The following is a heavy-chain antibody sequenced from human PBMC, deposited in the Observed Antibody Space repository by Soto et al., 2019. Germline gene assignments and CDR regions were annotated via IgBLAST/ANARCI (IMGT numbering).Heavy chain of an antibody. CDR1: GFSLSTYW. Sequence: GGSLRLSCAASGFSLSTYWMVWVRQVPGKGPVFVSRINSDGSDTTYADSVKGRFTISRDNAKNTVYLQANSLTAEDTAMYYCARDPPNTIPIDCRGQGTLVTVSS. CDR3: ARDPPNTIPIDC. D-gene: IGHD3-9*01. J-gene: IGHJ4*02. CDR2: INSDGSDT. V-gene: IGHV3-74*01.